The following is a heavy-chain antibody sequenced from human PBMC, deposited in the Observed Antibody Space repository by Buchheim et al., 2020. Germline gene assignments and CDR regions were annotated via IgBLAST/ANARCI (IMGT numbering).Heavy chain of an antibody. CDR3: ARDLFGYYYDSSGYYPGDY. V-gene: IGHV3-30-3*01. CDR1: GFTFSSYA. D-gene: IGHD3-22*01. CDR2: ISYDGSNK. Sequence: QVQLVESGGGVVQPGRSLRLSCAASGFTFSSYAMHWVRQAPGKGLEWVAVISYDGSNKYYADSVKGRFTLSRDNSKNTLYLQMNSLRAEDTAVYYCARDLFGYYYDSSGYYPGDYWGQGTL. J-gene: IGHJ4*02.